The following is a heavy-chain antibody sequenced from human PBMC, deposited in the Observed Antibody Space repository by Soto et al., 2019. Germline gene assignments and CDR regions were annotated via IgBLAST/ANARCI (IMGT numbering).Heavy chain of an antibody. CDR3: ARDHRAYRGSYYTPYWYFDL. J-gene: IGHJ2*01. D-gene: IGHD1-26*01. Sequence: NPGGSLRLSCAASGFTFSSYSMNWVRQAPGKGLEWVSSISSSSSYIYYADSVKGRFTISRDNAKNSLYLQMNSLRAEDTAVYYCARDHRAYRGSYYTPYWYFDLWGRGTLVTVSS. CDR2: ISSSSSYI. CDR1: GFTFSSYS. V-gene: IGHV3-21*01.